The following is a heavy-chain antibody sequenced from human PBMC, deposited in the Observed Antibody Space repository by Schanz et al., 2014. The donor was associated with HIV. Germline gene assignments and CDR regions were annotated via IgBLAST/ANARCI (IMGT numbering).Heavy chain of an antibody. CDR2: ISISSTTI. J-gene: IGHJ6*02. V-gene: IGHV3-48*04. D-gene: IGHD1-20*01. CDR1: GFTFSSYS. Sequence: EVQLVESGGRLVQPGGSLRLSCVASGFTFSSYSMNWVRQAPGKGLEWVSYISISSTTIYYADSVKGRFTISRDNAKNSLLLQMNSLRAEDTAIYYCAKTSITLGMDVWGQGTTVTVSS. CDR3: AKTSITLGMDV.